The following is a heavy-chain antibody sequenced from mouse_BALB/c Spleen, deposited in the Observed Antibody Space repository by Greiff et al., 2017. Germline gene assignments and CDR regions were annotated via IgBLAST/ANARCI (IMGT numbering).Heavy chain of an antibody. D-gene: IGHD2-1*01. J-gene: IGHJ4*01. CDR1: GYTFTSYY. CDR2: INPSNGGT. CDR3: TRRGNGYAMDY. V-gene: IGHV1S81*02. Sequence: GQLQQSGAELVKPGASVKLSCKASGYTFTSYYMYWVKQRPGQGLEWIGEINPSNGGTNFNEKFKSKATLTVDKSSSTAYMQLSSLTSEDSAVYYCTRRGNGYAMDYWGQGTSVTVSS.